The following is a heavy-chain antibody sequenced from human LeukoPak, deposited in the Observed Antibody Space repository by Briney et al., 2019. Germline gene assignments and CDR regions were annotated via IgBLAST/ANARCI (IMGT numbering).Heavy chain of an antibody. CDR1: GFTFGDYA. D-gene: IGHD3-22*01. Sequence: GSLRLSCTASGFTFGDYAMSWFRQAPGKGLEWVGFIRSKAYGGTTEYAASVKGRFTISRDDSKSIAYLQMNSLKTEDTAVYYCTSSYYYDSSGYPFDYWGQGTLVTVSS. CDR3: TSSYYYDSSGYPFDY. J-gene: IGHJ4*02. CDR2: IRSKAYGGTT. V-gene: IGHV3-49*03.